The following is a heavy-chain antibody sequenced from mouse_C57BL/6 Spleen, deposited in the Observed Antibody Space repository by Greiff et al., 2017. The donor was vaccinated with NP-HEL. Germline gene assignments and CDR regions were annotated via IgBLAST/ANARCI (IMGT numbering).Heavy chain of an antibody. Sequence: QVQLQQPGTELVKPGASVKLSCKASGYTFTSYWMHWVKQRPGQGLEWIGNINPSKGGTNYNEKFKNKATLTADKSSSTAYMQLSSLTSEDSAVYYWAREGYYGGSHYFDYWGQGTTLTVSS. D-gene: IGHD1-1*01. V-gene: IGHV1-53*01. J-gene: IGHJ2*01. CDR2: INPSKGGT. CDR1: GYTFTSYW. CDR3: AREGYYGGSHYFDY.